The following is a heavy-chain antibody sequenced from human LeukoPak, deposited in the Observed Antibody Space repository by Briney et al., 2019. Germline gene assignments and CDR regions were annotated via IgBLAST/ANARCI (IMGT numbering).Heavy chain of an antibody. V-gene: IGHV1-46*01. Sequence: ASVKVSCKASGYTFTRYNMHWVRQAPGQGLEWMGIINPRGGSTSYAQKLQGRVTMTRDTSTSTDYMELSSLRSEDTAVYYCARDWAETAVAYPEYWGQGTLVTVSS. CDR3: ARDWAETAVAYPEY. CDR1: GYTFTRYN. D-gene: IGHD5-18*01. J-gene: IGHJ4*02. CDR2: INPRGGST.